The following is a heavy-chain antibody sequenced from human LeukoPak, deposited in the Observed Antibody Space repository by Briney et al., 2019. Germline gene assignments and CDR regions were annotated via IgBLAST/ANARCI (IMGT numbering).Heavy chain of an antibody. CDR3: ARDFYNWNYDYYYGMDV. CDR2: IYYSGST. D-gene: IGHD1-20*01. Sequence: SETLSLTCTVSGGSVSSGSYYWSWIRQPPGKGLEWIGYIYYSGSTNYNPSLKSRVTISVDTSKNQLSLKLSSVTAADTAVYYCARDFYNWNYDYYYGMDVWGQGTTVTVSS. CDR1: GGSVSSGSYY. J-gene: IGHJ6*02. V-gene: IGHV4-61*01.